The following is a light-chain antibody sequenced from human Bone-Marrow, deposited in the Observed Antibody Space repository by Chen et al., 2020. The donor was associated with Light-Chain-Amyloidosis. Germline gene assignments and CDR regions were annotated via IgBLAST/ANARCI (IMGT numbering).Light chain of an antibody. Sequence: IVLTQSPGTLSLSPGEGANLPCRASQTISSNYLTWYQQKLGQAPRLLIYGSSSRATGIPDRFTGSGSGTDFTLTINRLEPEDFAMYYCQQYGTSPLTFGGGTKVEIK. CDR1: QTISSNY. J-gene: IGKJ4*01. CDR3: QQYGTSPLT. CDR2: GSS. V-gene: IGKV3-20*01.